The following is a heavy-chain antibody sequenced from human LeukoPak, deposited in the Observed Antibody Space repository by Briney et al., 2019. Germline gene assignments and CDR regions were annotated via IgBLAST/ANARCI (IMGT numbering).Heavy chain of an antibody. V-gene: IGHV4-59*01. Sequence: SETLSLTCTVSGDSISSYYWSWIRQPPGKGLEWLGYIYYIGSTNYNPSLKSRVTISVDTSKNQFSLKLSSVTAADTAVYYCARDYAFDIWGQGTMVTVSS. CDR1: GDSISSYY. J-gene: IGHJ3*02. CDR2: IYYIGST. CDR3: ARDYAFDI.